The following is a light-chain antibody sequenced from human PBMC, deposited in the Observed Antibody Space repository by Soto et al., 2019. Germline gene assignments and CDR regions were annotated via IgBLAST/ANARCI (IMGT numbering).Light chain of an antibody. J-gene: IGKJ1*01. Sequence: EIVLTQSPGTLSLSPGDRATLSCRASQIVSRSYLGWYQQKPGQAPRLLMYGASIRAAGVPDRFSGSGSGTEFTISYSGQEHEDYTLYFCHHYDTFGQGTKVDIK. CDR2: GAS. V-gene: IGKV3-20*01. CDR1: QIVSRSY. CDR3: HHYDT.